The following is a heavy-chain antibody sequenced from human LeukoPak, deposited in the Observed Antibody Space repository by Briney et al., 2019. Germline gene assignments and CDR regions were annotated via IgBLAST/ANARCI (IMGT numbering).Heavy chain of an antibody. J-gene: IGHJ6*02. CDR1: GYTFTSYG. D-gene: IGHD3-9*01. Sequence: ASVKVSCKASGYTFTSYGINWVRQATGQGLEWMGWMNPNSGNTGYAQKFQGRVTMTRNTSISTAYMELSSLRSEDTAVYYCARERYFDWLLSARYYYYGMDVWGQGTTVTVSS. CDR3: ARERYFDWLLSARYYYYGMDV. CDR2: MNPNSGNT. V-gene: IGHV1-8*02.